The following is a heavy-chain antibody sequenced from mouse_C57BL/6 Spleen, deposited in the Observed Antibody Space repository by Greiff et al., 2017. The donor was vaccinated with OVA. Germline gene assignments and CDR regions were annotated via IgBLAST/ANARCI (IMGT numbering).Heavy chain of an antibody. CDR3: ARSKPMVTTVDY. Sequence: EVKVVESGPGLAKPSQTLSLTCSVTGSSITSDYWNWIRKLPGNKLEYMGYISYSGSTYYNPSLKSRISITRDTSKNQYYLQLNSVTTEDTATYYCARSKPMVTTVDYWGQGTTLTVSS. D-gene: IGHD2-2*01. V-gene: IGHV3-8*01. CDR1: GSSITSDY. J-gene: IGHJ2*01. CDR2: ISYSGST.